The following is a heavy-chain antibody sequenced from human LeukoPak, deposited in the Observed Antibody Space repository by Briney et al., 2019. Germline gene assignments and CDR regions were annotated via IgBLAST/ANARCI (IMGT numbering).Heavy chain of an antibody. CDR2: IYYSGST. D-gene: IGHD3-10*01. V-gene: IGHV4-59*12. CDR1: GGSISSYY. CDR3: ARDFRRYYGSGSPYYFDY. J-gene: IGHJ4*02. Sequence: PSETLSLTCTVSGGSISSYYWSWIRQPPGKGLEWIGYIYYSGSTNYNPSLKSRVTISVDTSKNQFSLKLSSVTAADTAVYYCARDFRRYYGSGSPYYFDYWGQGTLVTVSS.